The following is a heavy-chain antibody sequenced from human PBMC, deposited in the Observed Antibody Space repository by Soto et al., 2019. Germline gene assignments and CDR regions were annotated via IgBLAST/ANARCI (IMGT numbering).Heavy chain of an antibody. CDR2: IIPILGIA. Sequence: QVQLVQSGAEVKKPGSSVKVSCKASGGTFSSYTISWVRQAPGQGLEWMGRIIPILGIANYAQKFQGRVTXTXDXXTSTAYMELSSLRSEDTAVYYCARDLGGGEFGMDVWGQGTTVTVSS. CDR1: GGTFSSYT. CDR3: ARDLGGGEFGMDV. D-gene: IGHD3-10*01. V-gene: IGHV1-69*08. J-gene: IGHJ6*02.